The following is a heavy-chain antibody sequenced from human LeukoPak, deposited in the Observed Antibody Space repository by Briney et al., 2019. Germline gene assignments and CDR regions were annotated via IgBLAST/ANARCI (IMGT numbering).Heavy chain of an antibody. V-gene: IGHV3-23*01. Sequence: GGSLRLSCAASGLSFNNYAMSWVRQAPGKGLEWVSAISTTGGSTYYADSVKGRFTVSRDNSKNTLSLQMDSLRVEDTALYYCAKDGTTVVTPKGYYFDSWGQGTLVTVSS. CDR1: GLSFNNYA. D-gene: IGHD4-23*01. CDR2: ISTTGGST. J-gene: IGHJ4*02. CDR3: AKDGTTVVTPKGYYFDS.